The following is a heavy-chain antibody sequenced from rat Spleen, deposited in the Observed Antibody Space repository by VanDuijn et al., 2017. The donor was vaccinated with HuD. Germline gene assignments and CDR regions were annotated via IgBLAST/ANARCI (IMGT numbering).Heavy chain of an antibody. CDR3: TRHDGKYGGYSDYFDY. V-gene: IGHV5-29*01. J-gene: IGHJ2*01. D-gene: IGHD1-11*01. CDR2: ISYDGSST. Sequence: EVQLVESDGGLVQPGRSLKLPCAASGFTFSDYYIAWFRQAPATGLEWFAAISYDGSSTYYRDSVKGRFTISRDNAKTTLYLQMDSLRSEDTATYYCTRHDGKYGGYSDYFDYWGQGVMVTVSS. CDR1: GFTFSDYY.